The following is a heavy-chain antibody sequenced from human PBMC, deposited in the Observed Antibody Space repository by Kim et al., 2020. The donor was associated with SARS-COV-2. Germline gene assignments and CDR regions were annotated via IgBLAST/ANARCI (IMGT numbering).Heavy chain of an antibody. CDR2: ISYDGSNK. CDR1: GFTFRSYA. Sequence: GGSLRLSCAASGFTFRSYAMHWVRQAPGKGLEWVAVISYDGSNKYYADSVRGRFTISRDNSKNTLYLQMNSLRAEDTAVCYCARGSDFYDGKRKAFDIWGRGTMVTVSS. D-gene: IGHD3-22*01. V-gene: IGHV3-30*04. CDR3: ARGSDFYDGKRKAFDI. J-gene: IGHJ3*02.